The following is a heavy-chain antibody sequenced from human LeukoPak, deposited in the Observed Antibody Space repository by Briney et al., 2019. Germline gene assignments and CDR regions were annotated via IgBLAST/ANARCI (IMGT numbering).Heavy chain of an antibody. V-gene: IGHV4-34*01. CDR3: ARLRARDDYVWGSYRYREIPYYFDY. CDR1: GGSFSGYY. CDR2: INHSGST. J-gene: IGHJ4*02. D-gene: IGHD3-16*02. Sequence: SETLSLTCAVYGGSFSGYYWSWIRQPPGKGLEWIGEINHSGSTNYNPSLKSRVTISVDTSKNQFSLKLSSVTAADTAVYYCARLRARDDYVWGSYRYREIPYYFDYWGQGTLVTVSS.